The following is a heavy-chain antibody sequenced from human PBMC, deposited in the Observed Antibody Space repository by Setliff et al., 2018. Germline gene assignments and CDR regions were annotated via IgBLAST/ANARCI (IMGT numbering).Heavy chain of an antibody. CDR2: ISSSGST. CDR1: GDSISTNSYY. J-gene: IGHJ5*01. V-gene: IGHV4-39*01. CDR3: ASRRTGPGGWFDY. Sequence: PSETLSLTCTVSGDSISTNSYYWGWIRQPPGKGLEWIGSISSSGSTYYNPPLKRQVTISVDTSRNQFSLKLYSVTASDTAIYYCASRRTGPGGWFDYWGQGTLVTVSS. D-gene: IGHD1-26*01.